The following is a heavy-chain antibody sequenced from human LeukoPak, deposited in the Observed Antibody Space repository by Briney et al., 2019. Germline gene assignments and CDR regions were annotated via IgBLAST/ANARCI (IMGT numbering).Heavy chain of an antibody. V-gene: IGHV3-7*01. Sequence: GGSLRLSCAASGFTFSSYWMNWARQAPGKGLEWVASINHNGNVNYYVDSVKGRFTISRDNAKNSLYLQMNSLRAEDTAVYYCATLGALTGGYYFDYWGQGTLVTVSS. CDR1: GFTFSSYW. J-gene: IGHJ4*02. CDR3: ATLGALTGGYYFDY. D-gene: IGHD7-27*01. CDR2: INHNGNVN.